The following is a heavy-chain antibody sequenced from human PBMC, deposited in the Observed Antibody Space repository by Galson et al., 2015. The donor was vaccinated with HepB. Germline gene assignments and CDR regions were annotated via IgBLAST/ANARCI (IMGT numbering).Heavy chain of an antibody. D-gene: IGHD2-2*01. CDR3: ARPRYCSSATCSAAFDY. J-gene: IGHJ4*02. Sequence: ETLSLTCTVSGGSVISSSHYWGWIRQPPGKGLEWIGRIYYSGDTYYNPSLKSRVTISVDTSKNQFSLNLNSVTAADTAVYYCARPRYCSSATCSAAFDYWGQGTLVTVSS. V-gene: IGHV4-39*01. CDR2: IYYSGDT. CDR1: GGSVISSSHY.